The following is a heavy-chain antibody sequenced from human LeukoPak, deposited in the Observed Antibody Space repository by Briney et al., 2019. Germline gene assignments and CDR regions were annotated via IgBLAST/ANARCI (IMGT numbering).Heavy chain of an antibody. D-gene: IGHD6-13*01. Sequence: ASVKVSCKASGYTFTGYYMHWVRQAPGQGLEWMGWINPNSGGTNYAQKFQGRVTMTRDTSISTAYMELSRLRSDDTAVYYCARGDDNSSLLYYYYYGMDVWGQGTTVTVSS. CDR1: GYTFTGYY. CDR2: INPNSGGT. CDR3: ARGDDNSSLLYYYYYGMDV. J-gene: IGHJ6*02. V-gene: IGHV1-2*02.